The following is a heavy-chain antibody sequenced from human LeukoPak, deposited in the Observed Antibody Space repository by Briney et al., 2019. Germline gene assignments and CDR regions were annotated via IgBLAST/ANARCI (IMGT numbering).Heavy chain of an antibody. Sequence: PGGSLRLSCAASGFTFSSYAMSWVRQAPGKGLEWLSSIRGSGVSTYYADSVKGRFTISRDNSKNTLYLQMDSLRVEDPAVYYCANPEWLLPSYYYYGLDVWGQGTTVTVSS. CDR3: ANPEWLLPSYYYYGLDV. V-gene: IGHV3-23*01. J-gene: IGHJ6*02. D-gene: IGHD3-3*01. CDR1: GFTFSSYA. CDR2: IRGSGVST.